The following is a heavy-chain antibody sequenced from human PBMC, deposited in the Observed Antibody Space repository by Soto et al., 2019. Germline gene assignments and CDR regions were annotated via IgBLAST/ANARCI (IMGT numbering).Heavy chain of an antibody. CDR3: ARCRVLRYFDWLSHYGMDV. Sequence: QVQLQESGPGLVKPSQTLSLTCTVSGGSISSGGYYWSWIRQHPGKGLEWIGYIYYSGSTYYNPSLKSRVTISVDTSKNQCSLKLSSVTAADTAVYYCARCRVLRYFDWLSHYGMDVWGQGTTVTVSS. V-gene: IGHV4-31*03. CDR2: IYYSGST. CDR1: GGSISSGGYY. D-gene: IGHD3-9*01. J-gene: IGHJ6*02.